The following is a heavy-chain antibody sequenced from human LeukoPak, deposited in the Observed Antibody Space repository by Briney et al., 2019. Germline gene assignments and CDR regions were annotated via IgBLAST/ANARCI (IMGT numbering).Heavy chain of an antibody. V-gene: IGHV1-69*04. D-gene: IGHD4-17*01. CDR2: IIPILGIA. Sequence: SVKVSCKASLGTFSSYAISWVRGAPGQGLEWMGRIIPILGIANYAQKFQGRVTITADKSTSTAYMELSSLRSEDTAVYYCARGSTTVTYYFDYWGQGTLVTVSS. CDR1: LGTFSSYA. J-gene: IGHJ4*02. CDR3: ARGSTTVTYYFDY.